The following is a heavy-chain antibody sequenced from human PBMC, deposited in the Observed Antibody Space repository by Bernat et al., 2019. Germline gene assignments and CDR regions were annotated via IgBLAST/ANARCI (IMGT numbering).Heavy chain of an antibody. D-gene: IGHD6-19*01. CDR2: INLDGSST. CDR1: GFTFSNYA. V-gene: IGHV3-74*01. CDR3: VRDSVAGRQDFDY. Sequence: EVQLLESGGGLVQPGGSLRLSCAASGFTFSNYAMSWVRQAPGKGLEWVSRINLDGSSTSYADSVKGRFTISRDNAKNTLYLQMNSLRAEDTAVYYCVRDSVAGRQDFDYWGQGTLVTVSS. J-gene: IGHJ4*02.